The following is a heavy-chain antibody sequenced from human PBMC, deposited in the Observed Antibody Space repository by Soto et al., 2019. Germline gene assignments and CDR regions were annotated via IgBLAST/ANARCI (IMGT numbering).Heavy chain of an antibody. CDR3: ARGGHVNYLPRIDL. V-gene: IGHV1-18*01. D-gene: IGHD5-12*01. CDR2: ISAYNGKT. CDR1: GYTFTSYG. Sequence: QVQLVQSGGEVKKPGASVKLSCTASGYTFTSYGISWVRQAPGQGLEWMGWISAYNGKTNYAQNVQGRVTMTTDTSTRTAYMDPRSLRSDDTAVYFRARGGHVNYLPRIDLWGQGTTVTLSS. J-gene: IGHJ6*02.